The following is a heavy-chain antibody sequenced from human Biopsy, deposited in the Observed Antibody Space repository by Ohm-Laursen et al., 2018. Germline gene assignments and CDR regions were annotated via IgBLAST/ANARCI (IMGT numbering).Heavy chain of an antibody. CDR3: ARHPTGFWFDP. Sequence: GTLSLTCAVYGGSFNGYFWSWIRQPPGKGLEWIGSIYNTETTFYNPSLKSRVTISVDTSTNQFSLKVSSVTAADTALYFCARHPTGFWFDPWGHGTLVTVSS. CDR2: IYNTETT. J-gene: IGHJ5*02. V-gene: IGHV4-34*01. CDR1: GGSFNGYF.